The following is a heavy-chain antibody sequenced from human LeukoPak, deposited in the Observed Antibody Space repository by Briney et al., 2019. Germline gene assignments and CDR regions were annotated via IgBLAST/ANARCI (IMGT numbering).Heavy chain of an antibody. J-gene: IGHJ4*02. V-gene: IGHV4-39*07. CDR1: GGSISSSSYY. CDR2: IYYSGST. Sequence: PSETLSLTCTVSGGSISSSSYYWGWIRQPPGKGLEWIGSIYYSGSTNYNPSLKSRVTISVDTSKNQFSLKLSSVTAADTAVYYCARRVSYYYDSSGYQTDYWGQGTLVTVSS. CDR3: ARRVSYYYDSSGYQTDY. D-gene: IGHD3-22*01.